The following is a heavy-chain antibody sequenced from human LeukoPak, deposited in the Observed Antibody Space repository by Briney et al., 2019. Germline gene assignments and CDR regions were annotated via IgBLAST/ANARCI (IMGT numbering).Heavy chain of an antibody. D-gene: IGHD1-26*01. CDR2: INPNSGGT. Sequence: GASVKVSFKSRGYTFTDYYIHWVGPAPGQGLEWLGWINPNSGGTNYAQKLQGRVTMTRDTSIRTVYMEVSRLTSDDTAVYYCATMGATTFDHWGQGTLVTVSS. CDR1: GYTFTDYY. J-gene: IGHJ4*02. V-gene: IGHV1-2*02. CDR3: ATMGATTFDH.